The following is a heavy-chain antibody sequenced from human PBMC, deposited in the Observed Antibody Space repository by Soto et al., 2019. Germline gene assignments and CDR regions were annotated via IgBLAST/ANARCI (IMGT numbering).Heavy chain of an antibody. J-gene: IGHJ6*02. D-gene: IGHD4-4*01. CDR1: GGSFSGYY. CDR3: ARDGYTVTPNYYYGMDV. CDR2: INHSGST. Sequence: SETLSLTCAVYGGSFSGYYWSWIRQPPGKGLEWIGEINHSGSTNYNPSLKSRVTISVDTSKNQFSLKLSSVTAADTAVYYCARDGYTVTPNYYYGMDVWGQGTTVTVSS. V-gene: IGHV4-34*01.